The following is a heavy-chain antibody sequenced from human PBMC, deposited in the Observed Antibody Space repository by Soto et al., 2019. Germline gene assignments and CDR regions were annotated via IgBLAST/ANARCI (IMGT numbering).Heavy chain of an antibody. J-gene: IGHJ6*02. V-gene: IGHV1-69*01. Sequence: QVQLVQSGAEVKEPGSSVRVSCKASGGTFDKFIMNWVRQTPGRGLEWMGGIVPMLGTPTYAEKFKGRVRISATGSATTTYMEVTSLRSEATAIYYCARNGTYGSSRSHYSGMDVWGQGTTVTVSS. CDR3: ARNGTYGSSRSHYSGMDV. CDR2: IVPMLGTP. D-gene: IGHD3-10*01. CDR1: GGTFDKFI.